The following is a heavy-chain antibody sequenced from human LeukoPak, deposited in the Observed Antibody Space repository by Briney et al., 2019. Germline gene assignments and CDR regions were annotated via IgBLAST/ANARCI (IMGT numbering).Heavy chain of an antibody. CDR2: IKQDGSEQ. CDR1: GFTFSDYW. CDR3: ARDLVRD. D-gene: IGHD3-10*02. J-gene: IGHJ4*02. Sequence: GRSLRLSCAASGFTFSDYWMSWVRQAPGRGLEWVANIKQDGSEQCYVDSVKGRFTIARDNVKNSLYLQMNSLRAEDTAVYYCARDLVRDWGQGTLVTVSS. V-gene: IGHV3-7*05.